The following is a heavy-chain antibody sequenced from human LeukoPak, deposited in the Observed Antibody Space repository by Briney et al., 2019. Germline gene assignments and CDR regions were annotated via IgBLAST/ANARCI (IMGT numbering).Heavy chain of an antibody. J-gene: IGHJ5*02. CDR2: ISGSGGST. V-gene: IGHV3-23*01. CDR3: AKGIAVTGGFDP. D-gene: IGHD6-19*01. CDR1: GFTFSSYA. Sequence: PGGSLRLSCAASGFTFSSYAMSWVRQAPGKGLERVSAISGSGGSTYYADSVKGRFTFFRDNSKNTQYLPLNSLRAAGTSDTYSAKGIAVTGGFDPWGQGTLVTVSS.